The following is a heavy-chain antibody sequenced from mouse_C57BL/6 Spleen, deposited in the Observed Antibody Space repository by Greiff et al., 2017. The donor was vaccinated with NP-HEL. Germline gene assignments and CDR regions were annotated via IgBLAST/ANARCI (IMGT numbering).Heavy chain of an antibody. V-gene: IGHV1-22*01. CDR2: INPNNGGT. CDR3: ARDYYSNPFAY. J-gene: IGHJ3*01. D-gene: IGHD2-5*01. Sequence: VQLQQSGPELVKPGASVKMSCKSSGYTFTDYNMHWVKQSHGKSLEWIGYINPNNGGTSYNQKFKGKATLTVNKSSSTAYMELRSLTSEDSAVYYCARDYYSNPFAYWGQGTLVTVSA. CDR1: GYTFTDYN.